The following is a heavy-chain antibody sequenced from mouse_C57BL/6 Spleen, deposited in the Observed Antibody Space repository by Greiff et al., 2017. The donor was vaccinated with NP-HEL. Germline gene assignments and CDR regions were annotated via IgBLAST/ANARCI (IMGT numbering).Heavy chain of an antibody. Sequence: VQLQQSGAELVKPGASVKLSCKASGYTFTEYTIHWVKQRSGQGLEWIGWFYPGSGSITYNEKFKDKATLTADKSSSTVYMELSRLTSEDSAVYSCARHEEGYGNYSDYAMDYWGQGTSVTVSS. CDR1: GYTFTEYT. CDR2: FYPGSGSI. D-gene: IGHD2-1*01. V-gene: IGHV1-62-2*01. J-gene: IGHJ4*01. CDR3: ARHEEGYGNYSDYAMDY.